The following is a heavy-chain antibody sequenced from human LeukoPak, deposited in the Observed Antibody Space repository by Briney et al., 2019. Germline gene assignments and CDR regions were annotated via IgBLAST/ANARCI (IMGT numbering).Heavy chain of an antibody. CDR3: STQWLVSDAFDI. CDR1: GGSFSGYY. D-gene: IGHD6-19*01. Sequence: PSETLSLTCAVYGGSFSGYYWSWIRQPPGKGLEWIGEINHSGSTNYNPSLKSRVTISVDTSKNQFSLKLSSVTAADTAVYYCSTQWLVSDAFDIWGQGTMVTVSS. J-gene: IGHJ3*02. V-gene: IGHV4-34*01. CDR2: INHSGST.